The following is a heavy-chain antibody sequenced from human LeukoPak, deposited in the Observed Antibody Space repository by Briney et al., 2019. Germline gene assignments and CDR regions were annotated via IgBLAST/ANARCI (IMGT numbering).Heavy chain of an antibody. D-gene: IGHD2-2*01. V-gene: IGHV3-23*01. J-gene: IGHJ5*02. CDR2: ISASGGTT. CDR3: AKEPREYCSSTSCPNWIDP. Sequence: GGSLRLSCAASGFTFSSYATSWVRQAPGKGLEWVSAISASGGTTYYADSVKGRFTISRDNSKNTLYLQTSSLRAEDTAVYYCAKEPREYCSSTSCPNWIDPWGQGTLVTVSS. CDR1: GFTFSSYA.